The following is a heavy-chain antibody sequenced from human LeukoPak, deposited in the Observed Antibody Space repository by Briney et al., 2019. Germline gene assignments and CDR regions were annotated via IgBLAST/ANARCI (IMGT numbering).Heavy chain of an antibody. V-gene: IGHV4-34*01. D-gene: IGHD1-26*01. CDR2: INHSGST. J-gene: IGHJ5*02. Sequence: SETLSLTCAVYGEPFSGYYWNWIRQPPGKGLEWIGEINHSGSTNYNPSLKSRVTISLDTSKNQFSLKMTSVTAADTAVYYCARDLEEWELPFYNWFDPWGQGTLVTVSS. CDR3: ARDLEEWELPFYNWFDP. CDR1: GEPFSGYY.